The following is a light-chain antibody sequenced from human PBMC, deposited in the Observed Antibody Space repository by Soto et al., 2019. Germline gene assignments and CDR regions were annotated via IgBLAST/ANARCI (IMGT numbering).Light chain of an antibody. CDR1: QDISSW. CDR3: QQANSFPIT. CDR2: EAS. J-gene: IGKJ5*01. V-gene: IGKV1-12*01. Sequence: DIQMTQSPSSVSASVGDRFTITCRASQDISSWLAWYQQKPGKAPKLLIYEASSLQSGAPSRFSGSGSGTEFTLTISSLQPEDFATYYCQQANSFPITFGQGTRLEIK.